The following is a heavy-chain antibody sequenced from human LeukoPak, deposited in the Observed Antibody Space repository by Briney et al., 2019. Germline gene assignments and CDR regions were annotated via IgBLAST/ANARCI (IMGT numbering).Heavy chain of an antibody. J-gene: IGHJ6*03. CDR3: ARDEVILTGPPYYYHMDV. CDR1: GFTFISYS. D-gene: IGHD3-9*01. Sequence: GGSLRLSCAASGFTFISYSMNWVRQAPGKGLEWVSYISSSSSTIYYADSVKGRFTISRDNAKNSLYLQMNSLRAEDTAVYYCARDEVILTGPPYYYHMDVWGQGPTVTVSS. CDR2: ISSSSSTI. V-gene: IGHV3-48*01.